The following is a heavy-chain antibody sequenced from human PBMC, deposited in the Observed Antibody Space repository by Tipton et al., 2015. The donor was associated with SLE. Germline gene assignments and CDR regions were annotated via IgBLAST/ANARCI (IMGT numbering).Heavy chain of an antibody. CDR1: EFTFSRYG. CDR2: ISGSGGST. D-gene: IGHD6-19*01. Sequence: SLRLSCAASEFTFSRYGMHWVRQAPGKGLEWVSAISGSGGSTYYADSVKGRFTISRDNSKNTLYLQMNSLRAEDTAVYYCAKDPEWLVRRYFQHWGQGTLVTVSS. V-gene: IGHV3-23*01. CDR3: AKDPEWLVRRYFQH. J-gene: IGHJ1*01.